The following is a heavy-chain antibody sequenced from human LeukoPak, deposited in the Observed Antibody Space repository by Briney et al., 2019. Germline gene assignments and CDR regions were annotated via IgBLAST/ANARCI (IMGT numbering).Heavy chain of an antibody. D-gene: IGHD3-10*01. CDR3: ARDMYYGSGTPMQYGMDV. Sequence: SGGSLRPSFAASGFTLGDYNMSWIGQLQGKGLGWVSLISGSATTTYYVDSVKGRFTLSRDNAKNSLYLQMNSLRAEDSAVYYCARDMYYGSGTPMQYGMDVWGPGTTVTVSS. J-gene: IGHJ6*02. CDR1: GFTLGDYN. CDR2: ISGSATTT. V-gene: IGHV3-11*01.